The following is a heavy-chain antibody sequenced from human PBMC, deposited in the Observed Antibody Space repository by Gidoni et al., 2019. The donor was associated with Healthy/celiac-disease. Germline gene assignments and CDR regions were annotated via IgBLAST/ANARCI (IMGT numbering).Heavy chain of an antibody. V-gene: IGHV1-18*01. J-gene: IGHJ6*02. CDR3: ARVACIAARPCTAYYYYGMDV. Sequence: QVQLVQSGAEVKKPGASVKVSCKASGFTFTSYGISWVRQAPGQGLEWMGWISAYNGNTNYAQKLQGRVTMTTDTSTSTAYMELRSLRSDDTAVYYCARVACIAARPCTAYYYYGMDVWGQGTTVTVSS. CDR2: ISAYNGNT. CDR1: GFTFTSYG. D-gene: IGHD6-6*01.